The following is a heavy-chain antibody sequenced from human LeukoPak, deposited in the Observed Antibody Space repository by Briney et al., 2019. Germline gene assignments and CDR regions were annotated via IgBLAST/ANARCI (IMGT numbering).Heavy chain of an antibody. D-gene: IGHD4-11*01. CDR3: ANSDYSYYFDY. CDR2: ISGSGGGP. J-gene: IGHJ4*02. CDR1: RFTFSSYA. V-gene: IGHV3-23*01. Sequence: GGSLRLSCAASRFTFSSYAMSWVRQAPGKGLEWVSTISGSGGGPYYADSVKGRFTISRDNSKNTLYLQMNSLRAEDTAVYYCANSDYSYYFDYWGQGTLVTVSS.